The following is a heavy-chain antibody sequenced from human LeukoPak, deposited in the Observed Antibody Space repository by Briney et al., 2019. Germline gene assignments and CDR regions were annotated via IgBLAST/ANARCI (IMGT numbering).Heavy chain of an antibody. CDR1: GYTFTSCG. CDR3: ARDLYTMVRGVTSPIPFDY. Sequence: ASVKVSCKASGYTFTSCGISWVRQAPGQGLEWMGWISAYNGNTNYAQKLQGRVTMTTDTSTSTAYMELRSLRSDDTAVYYCARDLYTMVRGVTSPIPFDYWGQGTLVTVSS. D-gene: IGHD3-10*01. J-gene: IGHJ4*02. V-gene: IGHV1-18*01. CDR2: ISAYNGNT.